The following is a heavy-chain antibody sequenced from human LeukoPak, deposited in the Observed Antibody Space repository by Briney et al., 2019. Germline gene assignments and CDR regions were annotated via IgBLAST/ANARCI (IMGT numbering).Heavy chain of an antibody. V-gene: IGHV3-23*01. J-gene: IGHJ4*02. CDR1: VLASFGDT. D-gene: IGHD2/OR15-2a*01. CDR3: AEVGAKDDPCCSLVHFLYY. Sequence: GGSLRLSPAVSVLASFGDTINAVCEVPEKGLEWVSAISGSSGNANYADSVKGRFTVSIDNSKNTLYLQMLSLGSEDDALYHCAEVGAKDDPCCSLVHFLYYGGKGILVIVSS. CDR2: ISGSSGNA.